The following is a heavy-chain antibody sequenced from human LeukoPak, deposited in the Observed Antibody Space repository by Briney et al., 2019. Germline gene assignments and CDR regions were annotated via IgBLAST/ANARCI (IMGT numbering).Heavy chain of an antibody. D-gene: IGHD5-18*01. CDR3: ARSRSGYSYDHAAFEI. CDR2: IDYRGST. Sequence: ASGTLSLTCTVSGGSISTYYWSWIRQPPGKGLEWIAYIDYRGSTTYNPSLRSRVTISVDTSRNQFSLKLRSVTAADTAVYYCARSRSGYSYDHAAFEIWGQGTMVTVSS. J-gene: IGHJ3*02. CDR1: GGSISTYY. V-gene: IGHV4-59*01.